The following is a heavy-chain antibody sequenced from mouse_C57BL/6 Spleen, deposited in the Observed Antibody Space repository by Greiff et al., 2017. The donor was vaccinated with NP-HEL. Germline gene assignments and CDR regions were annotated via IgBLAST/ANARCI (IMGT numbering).Heavy chain of an antibody. J-gene: IGHJ4*01. Sequence: VQLQQSGPELVKPGASVKISCKASGYAFSSSWMNWVKQRPGKGLEWIGRIYPGDGDTNYNGKFKGKATLTADKSSSTAYMQLSSLTSEDSAVYFCARGLLYYYAMDYWVKEPQSPSPQ. CDR3: ARGLLYYYAMDY. CDR2: IYPGDGDT. CDR1: GYAFSSSW. V-gene: IGHV1-82*01. D-gene: IGHD3-1*01.